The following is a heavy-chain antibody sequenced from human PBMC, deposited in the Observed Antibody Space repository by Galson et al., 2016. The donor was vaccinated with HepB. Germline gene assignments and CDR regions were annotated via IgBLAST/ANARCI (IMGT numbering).Heavy chain of an antibody. CDR1: GGTFSSYA. CDR3: ARHPKLYSGSYSYYFDY. J-gene: IGHJ4*02. Sequence: SVKVSCKASGGTFSSYAIGWVLQAPGQGLEWMGRIIPIFGTPDYAQKFQGRVTITADESTSTAYMELSSLTSEDTAVYYCARHPKLYSGSYSYYFDYWGQGTLVTVSS. V-gene: IGHV1-69*13. D-gene: IGHD1-26*01. CDR2: IIPIFGTP.